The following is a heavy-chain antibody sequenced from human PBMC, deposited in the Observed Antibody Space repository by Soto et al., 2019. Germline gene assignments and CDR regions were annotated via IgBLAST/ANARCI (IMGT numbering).Heavy chain of an antibody. V-gene: IGHV3-66*01. CDR2: IYSGGST. D-gene: IGHD2-2*01. CDR1: GFTVSSNY. J-gene: IGHJ6*03. CDR3: ARSKDIVVVPARTSYYYMDV. Sequence: GGSLRLSCAASGFTVSSNYMSWVRQAPGKGLEWVSVIYSGGSTYYADSVKGRFTISRDNSKNTLYLQMNSLRAEDTAVYYCARSKDIVVVPARTSYYYMDVWGKGTTVTVSS.